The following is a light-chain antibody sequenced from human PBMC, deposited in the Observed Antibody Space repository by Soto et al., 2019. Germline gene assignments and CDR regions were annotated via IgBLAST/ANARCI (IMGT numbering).Light chain of an antibody. CDR3: ASWDDTLNGPV. J-gene: IGLJ3*02. Sequence: QSVLTQPPSASGTPGQSVTISCSGSSSNIGSYTANWYQQLPGTAPKLLINSNSQRPSGVPDRFSGSKSGTSASLAISGLQSKDEADYYCASWDDTLNGPVFGGGTQLTVL. CDR1: SSNIGSYT. CDR2: SNS. V-gene: IGLV1-44*01.